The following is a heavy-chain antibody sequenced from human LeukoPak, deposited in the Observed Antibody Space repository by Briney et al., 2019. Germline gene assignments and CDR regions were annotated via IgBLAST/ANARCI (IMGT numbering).Heavy chain of an antibody. J-gene: IGHJ4*02. CDR3: AKESSVAGAGLLDY. CDR1: GFTFSSYG. D-gene: IGHD6-19*01. V-gene: IGHV3-30*18. CDR2: ISSDGSNK. Sequence: GGSLRLSCAASGFTFSSYGMHWVRQAPGKGLEWVAVISSDGSNKYYADSVKGRFTISRDNSENTLYLQMNRLRAEDTALYYCAKESSVAGAGLLDYWGQGTLVTVSS.